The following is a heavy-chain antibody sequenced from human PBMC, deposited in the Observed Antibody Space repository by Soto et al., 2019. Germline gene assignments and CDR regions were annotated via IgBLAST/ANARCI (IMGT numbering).Heavy chain of an antibody. V-gene: IGHV3-33*01. Sequence: PGGSLRLSCAASGFTFSSYGMHWVRQAPGKGLEWVAVIWYDGSNKYYADSVKGRFTISRDNSKNTLYLQMNSLRAEDTAVYYCARARGYSGFLDYWGQGTLVTVSS. CDR3: ARARGYSGFLDY. CDR1: GFTFSSYG. J-gene: IGHJ4*02. CDR2: IWYDGSNK. D-gene: IGHD5-12*01.